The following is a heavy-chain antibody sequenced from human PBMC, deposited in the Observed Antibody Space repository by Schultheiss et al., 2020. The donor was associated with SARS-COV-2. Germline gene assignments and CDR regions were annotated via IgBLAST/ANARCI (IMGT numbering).Heavy chain of an antibody. J-gene: IGHJ2*01. CDR1: GYTFTGNH. CDR3: ARGSSGYCSGGSCYWYFDL. D-gene: IGHD2-15*01. CDR2: INPNSGVT. V-gene: IGHV1-2*02. Sequence: ASVKVSCKASGYTFTGNHMHWVRQAPGQGLEWMGWINPNSGVTNYAQNFQGRVTMTRDTSISTGYMELSRLRSDDTAVYYCARGSSGYCSGGSCYWYFDLWGRGTLVTVSS.